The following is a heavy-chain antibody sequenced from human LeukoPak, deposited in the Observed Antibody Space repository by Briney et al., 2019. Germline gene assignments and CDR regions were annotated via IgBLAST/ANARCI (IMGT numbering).Heavy chain of an antibody. Sequence: PSQTLSLTCTVSGGSISSSGYYWSWIRQHPGKGLEWIGYIYYSGSTYYNPSLKSRVTISVDTSKNQSSLNLSSVTAADTAVYYCASESDYGRYFQHWGQGTLVTVSS. CDR1: GGSISSSGYY. CDR3: ASESDYGRYFQH. D-gene: IGHD4-17*01. CDR2: IYYSGST. V-gene: IGHV4-31*03. J-gene: IGHJ1*01.